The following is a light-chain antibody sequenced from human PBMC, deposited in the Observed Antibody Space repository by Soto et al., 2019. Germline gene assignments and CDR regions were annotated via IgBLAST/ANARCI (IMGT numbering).Light chain of an antibody. CDR2: GAS. Sequence: DIVMTQSPATLSVSPGERATLSCRPSQNSNRNLAWYQQKPGQAPGLLISGASARASGIPARFSGSGSGTEFTLTISSLQSEDFAIYYCQQYNNWPLTFGQGTKVEI. CDR1: QNSNRN. V-gene: IGKV3-15*01. CDR3: QQYNNWPLT. J-gene: IGKJ1*01.